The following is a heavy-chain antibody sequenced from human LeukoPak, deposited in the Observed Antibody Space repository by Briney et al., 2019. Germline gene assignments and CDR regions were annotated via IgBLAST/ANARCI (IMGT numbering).Heavy chain of an antibody. Sequence: PSETLSLTCTVSGGSISSYYWSWIRQPPGKGLEWIGYIYYSGSTNYNSSFKSRVTISIDTSKNQFSLKLSSVTAADTAVYYCAREGDSSGYYYFDYWGQGTLVTVSS. CDR1: GGSISSYY. CDR3: AREGDSSGYYYFDY. J-gene: IGHJ4*02. D-gene: IGHD3-22*01. V-gene: IGHV4-59*12. CDR2: IYYSGST.